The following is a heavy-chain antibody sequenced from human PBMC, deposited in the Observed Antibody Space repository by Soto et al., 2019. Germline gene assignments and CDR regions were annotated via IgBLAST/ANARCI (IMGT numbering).Heavy chain of an antibody. J-gene: IGHJ5*02. CDR1: GFSLSTSGVG. D-gene: IGHD4-4*01. CDR3: AHTSRTTVTISWFDP. CDR2: IYWNDDK. V-gene: IGHV2-5*01. Sequence: SGPTLVNPTQTLTLTCTFSGFSLSTSGVGVGWIRQPPGKALEWLALIYWNDDKRYSPSLKSRLTITKDTSKNQVVLTMTNMDPVDTATYYCAHTSRTTVTISWFDPWGQGTLVTVSS.